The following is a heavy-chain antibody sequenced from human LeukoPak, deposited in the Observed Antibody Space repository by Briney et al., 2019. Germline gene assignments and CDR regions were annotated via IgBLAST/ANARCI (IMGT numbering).Heavy chain of an antibody. CDR1: GCIFSDYY. CDR2: IHPNSGGT. J-gene: IGHJ4*02. D-gene: IGHD6-13*01. V-gene: IGHV1-2*02. Sequence: GASVKVSCKASGCIFSDYYLHWVGQAPGQGLEWMGWIHPNSGGTNYAQKFQGRVTMTRDTSISTAYMELSNLRSDDPAVYYCASPGTAAAGAGGDYWGQGTLVTVSS. CDR3: ASPGTAAAGAGGDY.